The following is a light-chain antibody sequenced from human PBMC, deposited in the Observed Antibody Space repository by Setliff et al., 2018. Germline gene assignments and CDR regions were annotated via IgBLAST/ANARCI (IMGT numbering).Light chain of an antibody. J-gene: IGLJ2*01. Sequence: QSALTQPASVPGSPGQSITISCIGTSSDIGDSYNYVSWYQHYPGKAPKLMIFDVTNRPSGVSNRFSGSKSGNTASLTISGLQAEDEALYYCSSYRSSSTLVVFGGGTK. V-gene: IGLV2-14*03. CDR1: SSDIGDSYNY. CDR3: SSYRSSSTLVV. CDR2: DVT.